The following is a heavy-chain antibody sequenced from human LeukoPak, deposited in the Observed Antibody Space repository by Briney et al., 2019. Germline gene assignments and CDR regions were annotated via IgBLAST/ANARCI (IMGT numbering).Heavy chain of an antibody. CDR3: AREAYCSSTSCYATQVDY. V-gene: IGHV3-48*03. CDR1: GFTFSSYE. Sequence: GGSLRLSCAASGFTFSSYEMNWVRQAPGKGLEWVSYIISSGSIIYYADSVKGRFTISRDNAKNSLYLQMNSLRAEDTAVYYCAREAYCSSTSCYATQVDYWGQGTLVTVSS. CDR2: IISSGSII. J-gene: IGHJ4*02. D-gene: IGHD2-2*01.